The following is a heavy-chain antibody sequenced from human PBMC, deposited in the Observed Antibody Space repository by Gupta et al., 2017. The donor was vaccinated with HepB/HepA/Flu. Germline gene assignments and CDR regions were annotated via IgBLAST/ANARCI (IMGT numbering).Heavy chain of an antibody. Sequence: EVKLVESGGGLVQPGGSLRLSCAASRFTFSSYEMNWVRQAPGKGLEWVSYIRSSGSTIYYGDSVKGRCTISRDNAKNSLYLQMNSLRVEDTAVYYCARATFYSYFDYWGQGTRVTVSA. CDR2: IRSSGSTI. CDR1: RFTFSSYE. CDR3: ARATFYSYFDY. J-gene: IGHJ4*02. V-gene: IGHV3-48*03. D-gene: IGHD3-16*01.